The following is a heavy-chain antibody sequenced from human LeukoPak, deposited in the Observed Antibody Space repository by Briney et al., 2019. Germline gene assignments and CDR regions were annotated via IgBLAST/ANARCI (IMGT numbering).Heavy chain of an antibody. Sequence: SETLSLTRAVSGYSISSGYYWGWIRQPPGKGLEWIGSIYHSGSTYYNPSLKSRVTISVDTSKNQFSLKLSSVTAADTAVYYCARHGDSAYYDFWSGYSYYFDYWGQGTLVTVSS. CDR1: GYSISSGYY. J-gene: IGHJ4*02. V-gene: IGHV4-38-2*01. D-gene: IGHD3-3*01. CDR3: ARHGDSAYYDFWSGYSYYFDY. CDR2: IYHSGST.